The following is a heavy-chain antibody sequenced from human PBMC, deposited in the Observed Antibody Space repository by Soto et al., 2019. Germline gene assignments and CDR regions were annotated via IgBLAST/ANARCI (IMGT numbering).Heavy chain of an antibody. CDR2: IYYSGST. CDR3: AREAIVVVPAAMLAGSAFDI. Sequence: SETLSLTCTVSCGSISSGGYYWSWIRQHPGKGLEWIGYIYYSGSTYYSPSLKSRVTISVDTSKNQFSLKLSSVTAADTAVYYCAREAIVVVPAAMLAGSAFDIWGQGTMVTVSS. D-gene: IGHD2-2*01. V-gene: IGHV4-31*03. CDR1: CGSISSGGYY. J-gene: IGHJ3*02.